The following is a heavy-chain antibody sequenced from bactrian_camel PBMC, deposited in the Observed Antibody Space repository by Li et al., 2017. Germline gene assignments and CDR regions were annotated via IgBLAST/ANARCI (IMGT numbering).Heavy chain of an antibody. Sequence: VQLVESGGGFVQPGGSLRLSCAASGFTFSNYAMNWVRQAPGKGFEWVSSINTDGRTTSYADSVKGRFTISKDNAKNTVDLQLNGLKTGDMATYYCARRARPWAFDVWGQGTQVTVS. CDR1: GFTFSNYA. CDR2: INTDGRTT. CDR3: ARRARPWAFDV. J-gene: IGHJ4*01. V-gene: IGHV3S35*01.